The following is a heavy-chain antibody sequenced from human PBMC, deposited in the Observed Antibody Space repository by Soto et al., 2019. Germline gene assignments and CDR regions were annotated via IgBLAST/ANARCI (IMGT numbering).Heavy chain of an antibody. CDR3: ARLNTGYSSGWYSEYFQH. D-gene: IGHD6-19*01. V-gene: IGHV4-39*01. J-gene: IGHJ1*01. CDR1: GGSISSSSYY. CDR2: IYYSGST. Sequence: QLQLQESGPGLVKPSETLSLTCTVSGGSISSSSYYWGWIRQPPGKGLEWIGSIYYSGSTYYNPSLKGRVTISVDTSKNQFSLKLSSVTAADTAVYYCARLNTGYSSGWYSEYFQHWGQGTLVTVSS.